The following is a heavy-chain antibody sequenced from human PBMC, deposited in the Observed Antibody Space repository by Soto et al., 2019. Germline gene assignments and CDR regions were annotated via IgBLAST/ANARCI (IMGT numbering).Heavy chain of an antibody. CDR2: INHSGST. V-gene: IGHV4-34*01. J-gene: IGHJ4*02. CDR3: ARGPTYSSFDY. CDR1: GGSFSGYY. D-gene: IGHD4-4*01. Sequence: SETLSLTCAVYGGSFSGYYWSWIRQPPGKGLEWIGEINHSGSTNYNPSLKSRVTISVDTSRNQFSLKLSSVTAADTAVYYCARGPTYSSFDYWGQGTLVTVSS.